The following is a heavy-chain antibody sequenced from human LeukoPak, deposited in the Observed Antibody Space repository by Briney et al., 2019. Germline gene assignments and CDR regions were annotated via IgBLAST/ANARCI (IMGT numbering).Heavy chain of an antibody. CDR3: ARASGIAAAGTGWFDP. J-gene: IGHJ5*02. V-gene: IGHV4-39*07. D-gene: IGHD6-13*01. CDR2: IYDSGST. CDR1: GGSIRSSYYY. Sequence: SETLSLTCTVSGGSIRSSYYYWGWIRQPPGKGLEWIGSIYDSGSTYYNPSLKSRVTISVDRSKNQFSLKLSSVTAADTAVYYCARASGIAAAGTGWFDPWGQGTLVTVSS.